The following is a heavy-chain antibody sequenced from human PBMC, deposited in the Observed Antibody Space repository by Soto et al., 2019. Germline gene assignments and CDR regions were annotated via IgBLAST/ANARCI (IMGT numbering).Heavy chain of an antibody. CDR3: ASATWYYYDSSGYRFDP. CDR2: INAGNGNT. J-gene: IGHJ5*02. V-gene: IGHV1-3*01. Sequence: ASVKVSCKASGYTFTSYAMHWVRQAPGQRLEWMGWINAGNGNTKYSQKFQGRVTITRDTSASTAYMELCSLRSEDTAVYYCASATWYYYDSSGYRFDPWGQGTLVTVSS. CDR1: GYTFTSYA. D-gene: IGHD3-22*01.